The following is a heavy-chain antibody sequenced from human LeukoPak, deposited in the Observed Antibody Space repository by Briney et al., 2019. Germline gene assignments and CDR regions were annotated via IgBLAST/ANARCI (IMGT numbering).Heavy chain of an antibody. CDR1: GESISGFY. CDR2: IYSSGST. Sequence: SETLSLTCTVSGESISGFYWSWIRQPPGKGLEWIGYIYSSGSTNYNPSLKSRVTMSVDTSKNQFSLKLSSVTAADTAVYYCAGQTIAAGSYYYYYMDVWGKGTTVTISS. J-gene: IGHJ6*03. CDR3: AGQTIAAGSYYYYYMDV. V-gene: IGHV4-59*08. D-gene: IGHD6-13*01.